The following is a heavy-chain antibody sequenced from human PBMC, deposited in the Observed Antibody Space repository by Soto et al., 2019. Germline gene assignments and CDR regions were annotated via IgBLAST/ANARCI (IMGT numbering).Heavy chain of an antibody. CDR3: ARYYGDYAYYFDY. CDR1: GGSISSGGYY. Sequence: PSETLSLTCTVSGGSISSGGYYWSWIRQHPGKGLEWIGYIYYSGSTYYNPSLKSRVTISVDTSKNQFSLKLSSVTAADTAVYYCARYYGDYAYYFDYWGQGTLVTVSS. CDR2: IYYSGST. V-gene: IGHV4-31*03. J-gene: IGHJ4*02. D-gene: IGHD4-17*01.